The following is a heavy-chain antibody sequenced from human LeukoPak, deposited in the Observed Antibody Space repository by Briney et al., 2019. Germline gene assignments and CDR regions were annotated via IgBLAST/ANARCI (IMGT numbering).Heavy chain of an antibody. J-gene: IGHJ4*02. CDR1: GFTFSNAW. Sequence: GGSLRLSCAASGFTFSNAWMSWVRQAPGKGLEWVGRIKSKTDGGTTDYAAPVNGRFTISRDDSKNTLYLQMNSLKTEDTAVYYCTTADYDSLTGYYPFDYWGQGTLVTVSS. CDR3: TTADYDSLTGYYPFDY. V-gene: IGHV3-15*01. CDR2: IKSKTDGGTT. D-gene: IGHD3-9*01.